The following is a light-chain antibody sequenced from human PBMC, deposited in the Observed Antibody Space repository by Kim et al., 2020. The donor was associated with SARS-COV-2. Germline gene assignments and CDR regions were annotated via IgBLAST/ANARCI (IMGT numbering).Light chain of an antibody. CDR1: SSGVCGYDY. CDR3: SSDTSSSTRV. J-gene: IGLJ3*02. CDR2: DVR. V-gene: IGLV2-14*03. Sequence: GQSITISCTGTSSGVCGYDYFYWYQQHTGTAPKLKVDDVRTRPSGVSIRVSGSKSGTSASLSMFRLQAEDEADYCCSSDTSSSTRVFGGGTQLTVL.